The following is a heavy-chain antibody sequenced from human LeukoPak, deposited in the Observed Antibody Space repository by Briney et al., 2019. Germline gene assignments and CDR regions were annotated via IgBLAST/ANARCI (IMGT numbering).Heavy chain of an antibody. J-gene: IGHJ4*02. CDR2: IYYSGST. V-gene: IGHV4-59*08. Sequence: PSETLSLTCTVSGGSISSYYWSWIRQPPGKGLEWIGYIYYSGSTNYNPSLKSRVTISVDTSKNQFSLKLSSVTAADTAVYYCVRAGYSSGWPDYWGQGTLVTVSS. D-gene: IGHD6-19*01. CDR1: GGSISSYY. CDR3: VRAGYSSGWPDY.